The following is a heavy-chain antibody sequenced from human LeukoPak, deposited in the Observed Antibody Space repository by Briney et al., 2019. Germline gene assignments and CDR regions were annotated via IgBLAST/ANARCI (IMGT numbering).Heavy chain of an antibody. V-gene: IGHV4-59*01. D-gene: IGHD3-16*01. CDR1: SGSISSYY. CDR2: IYYSGST. J-gene: IGHJ4*02. CDR3: ARLRANYLDY. Sequence: PSETLFLTCTVSSGSISSYYWSWTRQPPGKGLEWIGYIYYSGSTNYNPSLKSRVTISVDTSKTQFSLKLNSVTAADTAVYYCARLRANYLDYWGQGTLVTVSS.